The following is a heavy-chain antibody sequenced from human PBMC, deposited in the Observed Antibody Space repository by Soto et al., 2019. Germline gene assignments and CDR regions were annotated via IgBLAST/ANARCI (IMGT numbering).Heavy chain of an antibody. CDR2: ISSSSSYI. CDR3: ARDLMVRGVIMGY. D-gene: IGHD3-10*01. J-gene: IGHJ4*02. CDR1: GFTFSSYS. V-gene: IGHV3-21*01. Sequence: EVQLVASGGGLVKPGGSLRLSCAASGFTFSSYSMNWVRQAPGKGLEWVSSISSSSSYIYYADSVKGRFTISRDNAKNSLYLQMNSLRAEDTAVYYCARDLMVRGVIMGYWGQGTLVTVSS.